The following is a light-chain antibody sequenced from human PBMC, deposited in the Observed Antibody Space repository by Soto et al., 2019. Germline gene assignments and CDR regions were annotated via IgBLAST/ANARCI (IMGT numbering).Light chain of an antibody. CDR2: GAS. J-gene: IGKJ4*01. V-gene: IGKV3-15*01. Sequence: EIVLTQSPATLSVSPGERATLSCRASQSVSDNLAWYQQKPGQAPRHLIYGASTRATGIPARFSGSGSGTEFTLTISSLQSVDFAVYYCQQCNNWPPLTFGGGTKVEIK. CDR1: QSVSDN. CDR3: QQCNNWPPLT.